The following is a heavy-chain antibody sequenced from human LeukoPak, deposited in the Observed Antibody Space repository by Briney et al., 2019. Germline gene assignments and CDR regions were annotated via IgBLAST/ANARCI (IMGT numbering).Heavy chain of an antibody. V-gene: IGHV4-34*01. J-gene: IGHJ5*02. CDR2: INHSGST. CDR3: ARERGTGTTPWFDP. D-gene: IGHD1-1*01. CDR1: GGSFSGYY. Sequence: SETLSLTCAVYGGSFSGYYWSWIRQPPGKGLEWIGEINHSGSTNYNPSLKSRVTISVDTSKNQFSLKLSSVTAAGTAVYYCARERGTGTTPWFDPWGQGTLVTVSS.